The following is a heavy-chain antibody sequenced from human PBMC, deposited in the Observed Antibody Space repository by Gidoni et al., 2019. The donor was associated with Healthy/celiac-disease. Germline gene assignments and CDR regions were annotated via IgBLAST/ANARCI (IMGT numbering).Heavy chain of an antibody. D-gene: IGHD3-22*01. J-gene: IGHJ4*02. Sequence: QVTLKESGPVLVKPTEPLTLTCTVSGFSLTNARMGVSWIRQPPGKALEWLAHIFSNDEKSYSPSLKSRLTISKDTSKSQVVLTMTNIDPVDTATYYCARIRGYYDSSGYYSPPRLFDYWGQGTLVTVSS. V-gene: IGHV2-26*01. CDR3: ARIRGYYDSSGYYSPPRLFDY. CDR2: IFSNDEK. CDR1: GFSLTNARMG.